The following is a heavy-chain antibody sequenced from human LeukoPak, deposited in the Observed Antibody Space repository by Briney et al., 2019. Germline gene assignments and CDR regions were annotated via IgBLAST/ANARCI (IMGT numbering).Heavy chain of an antibody. J-gene: IGHJ4*02. CDR1: RFTFSSYA. Sequence: GGSLRLSCAASRFTFSSYAMSWVRQAPGKGLEWVSAISGSGGSTYYADSVKGRFTISRDNSKNTLYLQMNSLRAEDTAVYYCAKEYYDILTGSYYFDYWGQGTLVTVSS. V-gene: IGHV3-23*01. D-gene: IGHD3-9*01. CDR3: AKEYYDILTGSYYFDY. CDR2: ISGSGGST.